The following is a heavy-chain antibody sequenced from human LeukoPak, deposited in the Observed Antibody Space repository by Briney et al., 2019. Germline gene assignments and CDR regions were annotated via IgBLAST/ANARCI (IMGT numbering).Heavy chain of an antibody. CDR1: GFTFSSYS. CDR2: ISSSSSYI. D-gene: IGHD6-13*01. J-gene: IGHJ4*02. Sequence: SGGSLRLSCAASGFTFSSYSMNWVRQAPGKGLEWVSSISSSSSYIYYADSVKGRFTISRDNAKNSLYLQMNSLRAEDTAVYYCARDHYSSSWHNFDYWGQGTLVTVSS. CDR3: ARDHYSSSWHNFDY. V-gene: IGHV3-21*01.